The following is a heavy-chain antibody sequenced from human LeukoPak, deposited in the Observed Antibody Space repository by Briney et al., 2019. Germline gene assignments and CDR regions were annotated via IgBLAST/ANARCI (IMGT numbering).Heavy chain of an antibody. CDR3: AKGRSSSSLFYYYYGMDV. Sequence: GGSLRLSCAASGFTFSSYAMHWVRQAPGKGLEWVALISYDGSNKYYADSVKGRFTISRDNSKNTLYLQMNSLRAEDTAVYYCAKGRSSSSLFYYYYGMDVWGQGTTVTVSS. CDR1: GFTFSSYA. J-gene: IGHJ6*02. D-gene: IGHD6-13*01. CDR2: ISYDGSNK. V-gene: IGHV3-30*04.